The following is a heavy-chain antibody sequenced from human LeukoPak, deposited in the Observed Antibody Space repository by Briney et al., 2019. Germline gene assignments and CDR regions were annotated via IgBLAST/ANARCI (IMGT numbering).Heavy chain of an antibody. CDR2: ISSSGSTI. Sequence: PGGSLRLSCAASGFTFSDYYMSWIRQAPGKGLEWVSYISSSGSTIYYADSVKGRFTISRDNAKNSLYLQKNSLRAEDTAVYYCARDWRTVTTSLDPWGQGTLVTVSS. CDR1: GFTFSDYY. J-gene: IGHJ5*02. CDR3: ARDWRTVTTSLDP. D-gene: IGHD4-17*01. V-gene: IGHV3-11*01.